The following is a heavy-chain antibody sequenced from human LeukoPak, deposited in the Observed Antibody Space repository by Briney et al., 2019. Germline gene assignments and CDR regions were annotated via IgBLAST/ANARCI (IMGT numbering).Heavy chain of an antibody. J-gene: IGHJ3*02. V-gene: IGHV3-7*01. D-gene: IGHD4-17*01. CDR2: INPDGSVK. Sequence: GGSLRLSCAASGVTFSILWMTWIRQAPGKGLEWVANINPDGSVKNYVNSVKGRFTISRDNAKNSLYLQMNSLRAEDTAVYYCASEGDLDYGDYGFGVDAFDTWGQGTMVTVSS. CDR3: ASEGDLDYGDYGFGVDAFDT. CDR1: GVTFSILW.